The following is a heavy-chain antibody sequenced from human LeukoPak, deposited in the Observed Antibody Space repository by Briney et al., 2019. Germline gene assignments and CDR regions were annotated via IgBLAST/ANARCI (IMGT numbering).Heavy chain of an antibody. J-gene: IGHJ3*02. CDR1: GGSISSGDYY. Sequence: SETLSLTCTVSGGSISSGDYYWSWIRQPPGKGLEWIGYIYYSGSTNYNPSLKSRVTISVDTSKNQFSLKLSSVTAADTAVYYCARRLDGEGAFDIWGQGTMVTVSS. V-gene: IGHV4-61*08. CDR3: ARRLDGEGAFDI. CDR2: IYYSGST.